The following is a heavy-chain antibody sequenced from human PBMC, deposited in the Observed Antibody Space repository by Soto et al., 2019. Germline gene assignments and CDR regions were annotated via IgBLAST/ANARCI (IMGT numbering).Heavy chain of an antibody. CDR2: IYYSGST. D-gene: IGHD3-22*01. CDR3: ARRLYYDSSGFEGGGMDV. Sequence: SETLSLTCTVSGGSISSSSYYWGWIRQPPGKGLEWIGSIYYSGSTYYNPSLKSRVTISVDTSKNQFSLKLSSVTAADTAVYYCARRLYYDSSGFEGGGMDVWGQGTTFTVSS. J-gene: IGHJ6*02. V-gene: IGHV4-39*01. CDR1: GGSISSSSYY.